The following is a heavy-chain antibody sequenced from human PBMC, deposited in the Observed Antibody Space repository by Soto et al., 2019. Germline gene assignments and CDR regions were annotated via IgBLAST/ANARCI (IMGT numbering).Heavy chain of an antibody. CDR3: ARAFRQWLEKAGFDY. CDR1: GGTFSIYS. D-gene: IGHD6-19*01. CDR2: IIPMFGAP. J-gene: IGHJ4*02. V-gene: IGHV1-69*01. Sequence: QVQLVQSGAEVKKPGSSVKVSCQASGGTFSIYSINWVQQAPGQGLEWMGGIIPMFGAPNYAQKFQGRVTMTADETTSTAYMELSSLTSADTAVYFCARAFRQWLEKAGFDYWGQGTRVTVSS.